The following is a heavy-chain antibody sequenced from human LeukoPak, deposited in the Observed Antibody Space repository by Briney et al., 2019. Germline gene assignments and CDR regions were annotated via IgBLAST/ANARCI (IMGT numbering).Heavy chain of an antibody. CDR2: INNSGST. Sequence: SETLTLTCAVYGASFSDSYWSWIRQSPEKGLEWIGEINNSGSTSYNPSLNSRVIMSVDRSKNQFSLRLTSATAADTAVYYCARGRYGPRLGHWGQGTLVTVSS. CDR1: GASFSDSY. J-gene: IGHJ4*02. V-gene: IGHV4-34*01. CDR3: ARGRYGPRLGH. D-gene: IGHD3-16*01.